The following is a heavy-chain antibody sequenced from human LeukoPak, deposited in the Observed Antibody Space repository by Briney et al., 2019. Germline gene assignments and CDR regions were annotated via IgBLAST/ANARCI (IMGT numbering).Heavy chain of an antibody. CDR1: GFTFSSYA. CDR3: ANLRFLEWSRSPDY. V-gene: IGHV3-23*01. J-gene: IGHJ4*02. CDR2: ISGSGGGT. Sequence: GGSLRLSCAASGFTFSSYAMSWVRQAPGKGLEWVSAISGSGGGTYYADSVKGRFTISRDNSKNTLYLQMNSLRAEDTAVYYCANLRFLEWSRSPDYWGQGTLVTVSS. D-gene: IGHD3-3*01.